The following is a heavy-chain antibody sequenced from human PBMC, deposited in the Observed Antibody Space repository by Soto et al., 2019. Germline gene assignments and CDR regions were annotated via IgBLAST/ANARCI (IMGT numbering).Heavy chain of an antibody. V-gene: IGHV3-23*01. CDR1: GFTFSNYA. D-gene: IGHD3-16*01. CDR3: AKDPLGSPGSGLHWFDP. J-gene: IGHJ5*02. Sequence: PGGSLRLSCAASGFTFSNYAMSWVRQAPGKGLEWVSAISGSGGSTYYADSVKGRFTISRDNSKNTLYLQMNSLRAEDTAVYYCAKDPLGSPGSGLHWFDPWGQGTLVTVSS. CDR2: ISGSGGST.